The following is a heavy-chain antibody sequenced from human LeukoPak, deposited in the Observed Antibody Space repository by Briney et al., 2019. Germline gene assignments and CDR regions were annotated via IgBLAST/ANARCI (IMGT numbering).Heavy chain of an antibody. D-gene: IGHD6-19*01. CDR3: ARDYLSSGWYVASYDY. CDR1: GFLFSSYA. Sequence: PGRSLRLSCAASGFLFSSYAMDWVRQSPGKGLEWVAVISRDGSDTYYADSVKGRFTISRDNSKNTVYLEISNPRVEDTAVYFCARDYLSSGWYVASYDYWGRGTLVIVSS. CDR2: ISRDGSDT. J-gene: IGHJ4*02. V-gene: IGHV3-30-3*01.